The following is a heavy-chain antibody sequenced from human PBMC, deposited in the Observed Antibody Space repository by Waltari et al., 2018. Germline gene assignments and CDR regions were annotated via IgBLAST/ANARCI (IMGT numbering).Heavy chain of an antibody. CDR1: GYSFTSYW. V-gene: IGHV5-51*03. CDR2: IYPGDSDT. Sequence: EVQLVQSGAEVKKPGESLKISCKGSGYSFTSYWIGWVRQMPGKGLEWRGIIYPGDSDTRYSPSFQGQVTISADKSISTAYLQWSSLKASDNAMYYCARGVPAAKEANWFDPWGQGTLVTVSS. CDR3: ARGVPAAKEANWFDP. D-gene: IGHD2-2*01. J-gene: IGHJ5*02.